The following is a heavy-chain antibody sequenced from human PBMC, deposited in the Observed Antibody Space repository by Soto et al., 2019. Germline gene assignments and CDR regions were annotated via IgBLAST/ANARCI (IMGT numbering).Heavy chain of an antibody. CDR2: INPSGGST. J-gene: IGHJ6*02. CDR3: ARSRDLDSGYVDYGMDV. Sequence: VASVKVSCKASGYTFTSYYMHWVRQAPGQGLEWMGIINPSGGSTSYAQKFQGRVTMTRDTSTSTVYMELSSLRSEDTAVYYCARSRDLDSGYVDYGMDVWGQGTTVTVSS. CDR1: GYTFTSYY. D-gene: IGHD5-12*01. V-gene: IGHV1-46*01.